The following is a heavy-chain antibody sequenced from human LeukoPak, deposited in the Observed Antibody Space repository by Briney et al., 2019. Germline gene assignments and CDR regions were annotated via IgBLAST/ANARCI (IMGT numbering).Heavy chain of an antibody. CDR2: LLYSGSS. D-gene: IGHD3-10*01. J-gene: IGHJ5*02. CDR1: GGSISGNSYY. CDR3: ARVNRGSGIT. Sequence: PSETLSLTCTVSGGSISGNSYYWGWIRQPPGKGLEWIGALLYSGSSFYNPSLKSRVAISADTTSGDTSKTQFSLQLSSVTAADTAVYYCARVNRGSGITWGQGTLVTVSS. V-gene: IGHV4-39*07.